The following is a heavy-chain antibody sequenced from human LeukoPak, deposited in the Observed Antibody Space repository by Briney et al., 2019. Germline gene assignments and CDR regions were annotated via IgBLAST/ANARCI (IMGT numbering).Heavy chain of an antibody. D-gene: IGHD6-13*01. V-gene: IGHV4-59*08. Sequence: PSETLSLTCTVSGGSISSYYWSWIRQPPGKGLEWIGYIYYSGSTNYNPSLKSRVTISVDTSKNQFSLKLSSVTAADTAVYYCARGGSSWYSTGDYWGQGTLVTVSS. CDR1: GGSISSYY. CDR3: ARGGSSWYSTGDY. J-gene: IGHJ4*02. CDR2: IYYSGST.